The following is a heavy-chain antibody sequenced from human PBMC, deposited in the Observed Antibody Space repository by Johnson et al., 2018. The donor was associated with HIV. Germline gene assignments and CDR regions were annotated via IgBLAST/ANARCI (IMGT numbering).Heavy chain of an antibody. V-gene: IGHV3-15*01. Sequence: VQLVESGGGLVKPGGSLRLSCAASGFTFTNAWMNWVRQAPGKGLEWVGRLKSKTDGGTTDYAAPVKGRLTISRDDSKNTLYLQINSLKTDDTAVYYCTTVRGAFDIWGQGTMVTVSS. CDR3: TTVRGAFDI. D-gene: IGHD3-16*01. CDR2: LKSKTDGGTT. CDR1: GFTFTNAW. J-gene: IGHJ3*02.